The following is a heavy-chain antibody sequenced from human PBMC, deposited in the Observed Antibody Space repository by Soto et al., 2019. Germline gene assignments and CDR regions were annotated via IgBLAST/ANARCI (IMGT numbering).Heavy chain of an antibody. CDR2: ISGGGDTT. CDR1: GFTFNNYA. V-gene: IGHV3-23*01. J-gene: IGHJ4*02. Sequence: EVQLLESGGGLLQPGGSLRLSCQASGFTFNNYAMTWVHQPPGKGLGWVSAISGGGDTTSYADSVKGRFTVSRDGSKNTLYLQMSSLRAEDTALYYCAKGRGGSGSLTPRVDFWGQGTLVTVSS. CDR3: AKGRGGSGSLTPRVDF. D-gene: IGHD3-10*01.